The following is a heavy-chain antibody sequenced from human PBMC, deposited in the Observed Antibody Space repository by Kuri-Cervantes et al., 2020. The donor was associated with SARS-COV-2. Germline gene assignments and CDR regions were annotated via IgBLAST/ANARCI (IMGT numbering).Heavy chain of an antibody. Sequence: GESLKISCAASGFIFSDYFLHWVRQAPGKGLEWVAVISYDASNKYYADSVKGRFTISRDNSKNTLYLQMNSLRAEDTAVYYCAKGRIHHSDAFDIWGQGTMVTVSS. CDR2: ISYDASNK. CDR3: AKGRIHHSDAFDI. J-gene: IGHJ3*02. CDR1: GFIFSDYF. V-gene: IGHV3-30-3*01. D-gene: IGHD1-14*01.